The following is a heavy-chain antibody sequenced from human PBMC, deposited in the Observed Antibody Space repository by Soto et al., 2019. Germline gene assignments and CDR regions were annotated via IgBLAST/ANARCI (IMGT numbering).Heavy chain of an antibody. V-gene: IGHV3-30-3*01. CDR2: TSYDGSSR. Sequence: PGGSLRLSCAASGFTFSSYAMHWVRQAPGKGLEWVAVTSYDGSSRYYADSVKGRFTISRDNSKNTLYLQMNSLRADDTAVYYCAKVGYYDSSGHNWFDPWGQGTLVTVSS. CDR1: GFTFSSYA. CDR3: AKVGYYDSSGHNWFDP. D-gene: IGHD3-22*01. J-gene: IGHJ5*02.